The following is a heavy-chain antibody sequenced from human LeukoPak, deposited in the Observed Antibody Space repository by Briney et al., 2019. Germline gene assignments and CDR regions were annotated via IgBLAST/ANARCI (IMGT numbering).Heavy chain of an antibody. V-gene: IGHV4-31*03. CDR3: ARTGRGYSYDIDY. CDR1: GGSISSGGYY. J-gene: IGHJ4*02. D-gene: IGHD5-18*01. CDR2: IYYSGST. Sequence: SQTLSLTCTVSGGSISSGGYYWSWIRQHPGKGLEWIGYIYYSGSTYYNPSLKSRVTISVDTSKNQFSLKLSSVTAADTAVYYCARTGRGYSYDIDYWGQGTLVTVSS.